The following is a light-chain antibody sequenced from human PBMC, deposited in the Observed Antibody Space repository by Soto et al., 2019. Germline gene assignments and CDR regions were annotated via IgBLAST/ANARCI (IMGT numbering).Light chain of an antibody. CDR3: QQYGSSPS. J-gene: IGKJ1*01. CDR2: GAS. Sequence: EIVLTQSPGSLSLSPGERATLSCRASETAAGSYLAWYQQKPGQAPRLLIHGASTRATGFPARFSGSGSGTDFTLTISRLDPEDFAVYYCQQYGSSPSFGQGTKVDIK. CDR1: ETAAGSY. V-gene: IGKV3-20*01.